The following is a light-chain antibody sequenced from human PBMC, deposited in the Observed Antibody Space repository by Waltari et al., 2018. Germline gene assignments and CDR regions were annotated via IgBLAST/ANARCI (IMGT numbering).Light chain of an antibody. CDR2: GAS. Sequence: EIVMTQSPATLPVSAGERATLSCRASQSVSTNLAWFQQRSGQAPMLLLYGASTRATGIPAKFSGSGSGTEFTLTISSLQSEDFVLYYCQQYESWPLTFGGGTKVEI. CDR1: QSVSTN. V-gene: IGKV3-15*01. CDR3: QQYESWPLT. J-gene: IGKJ4*01.